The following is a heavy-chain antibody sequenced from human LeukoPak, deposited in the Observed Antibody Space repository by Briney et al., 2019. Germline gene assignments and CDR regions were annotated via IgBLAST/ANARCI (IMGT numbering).Heavy chain of an antibody. CDR2: ISANNGNT. CDR1: GYTFTSYG. D-gene: IGHD5-12*01. J-gene: IGHJ4*02. V-gene: IGHV1-18*01. CDR3: ARDLLAMIPSFSAEY. Sequence: ASVTVSFKASGYTFTSYGISWVRQAPGQGLEWMGWISANNGNTIYAQKLQGRVTMTTDTSTSTAYMELRSLRSDDTAVYYCARDLLAMIPSFSAEYWGQGTPVTVSS.